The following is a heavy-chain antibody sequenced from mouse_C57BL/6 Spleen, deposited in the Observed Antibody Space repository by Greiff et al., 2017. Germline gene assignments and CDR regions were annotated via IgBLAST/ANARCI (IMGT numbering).Heavy chain of an antibody. CDR2: ISYDGSN. CDR1: GYSITSGYY. CDR3: ARGGYSNYDY. D-gene: IGHD2-5*01. V-gene: IGHV3-6*01. J-gene: IGHJ2*01. Sequence: ESGPGLVKPSQSLSLTCSVTGYSITSGYYWNWIRQFPGNKLEWMGYISYDGSNNYNPSLKNRISITRDTSKNQFFLKLNSVTTEDTATYYCARGGYSNYDYWGQGTTLTVSS.